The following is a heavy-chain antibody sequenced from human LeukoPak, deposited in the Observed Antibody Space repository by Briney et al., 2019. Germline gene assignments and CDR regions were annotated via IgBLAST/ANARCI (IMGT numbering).Heavy chain of an antibody. V-gene: IGHV3-48*03. D-gene: IGHD3-22*01. CDR1: GFSWGSYE. CDR2: ISSSGSTI. Sequence: RLACAASGFSWGSYEMYWVRQALRKRLEWVSYISSSGSTIYYADSVKGRFTISRDNAKNSLYLQMNSLRAEDTAVYYCARNYDSSGYSHYYYYYGMDVWGQGTTVTVSS. J-gene: IGHJ6*02. CDR3: ARNYDSSGYSHYYYYYGMDV.